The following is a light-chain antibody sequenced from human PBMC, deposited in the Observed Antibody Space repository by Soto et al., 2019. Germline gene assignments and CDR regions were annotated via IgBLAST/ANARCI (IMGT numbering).Light chain of an antibody. Sequence: QSVLTQPPSASGSPGQSVTISCTGTSSDVGGSNYVSWYQQHPGKAPKLVIYAVSQRPSEVPARFSGSKSGNTASLTVSGLQAEDEADYYCSSYAGSNNWVFGGGTQLTVL. CDR1: SSDVGGSNY. J-gene: IGLJ3*02. V-gene: IGLV2-8*01. CDR3: SSYAGSNNWV. CDR2: AVS.